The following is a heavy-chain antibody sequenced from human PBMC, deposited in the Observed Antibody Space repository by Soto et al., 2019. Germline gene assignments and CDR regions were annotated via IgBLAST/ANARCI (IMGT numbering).Heavy chain of an antibody. Sequence: GASVKVSCKASGYTFTSYGISWVRQAPGQGLEWMGWISAYNGNTNYAQKLQGRVTMTTDTSTSTAYMELRSLRSDDTAVYYCAREYCSSTSCPLFDYWGQGTLVTVSS. CDR1: GYTFTSYG. J-gene: IGHJ4*02. D-gene: IGHD2-2*01. CDR3: AREYCSSTSCPLFDY. CDR2: ISAYNGNT. V-gene: IGHV1-18*01.